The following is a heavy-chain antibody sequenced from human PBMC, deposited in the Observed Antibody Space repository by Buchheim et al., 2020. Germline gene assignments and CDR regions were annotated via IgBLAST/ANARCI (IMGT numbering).Heavy chain of an antibody. V-gene: IGHV4-31*03. Sequence: QVQLQESGPGLVKPSQTLSLTCTVSGGSISSPTHYWTWIRQLPGKGLEWMGYIYYNGTTYYSPSLKSRVTMSVDTSKNQFSLRLDSVTAADTAVYYCARDYSGTWDWGQGTL. J-gene: IGHJ4*02. D-gene: IGHD6-13*01. CDR2: IYYNGTT. CDR1: GGSISSPTHY. CDR3: ARDYSGTWD.